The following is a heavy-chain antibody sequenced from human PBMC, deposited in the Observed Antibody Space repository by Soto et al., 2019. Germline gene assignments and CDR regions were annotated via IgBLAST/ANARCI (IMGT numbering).Heavy chain of an antibody. Sequence: PGESLKISCKGSGYSFTSYWIGWVRQMPGKGLEWMGIIYPGDSDTRYSPSFQGQVTISADKSISTAYLQWSSLKASDTAMYYCARLDGDYKYYYYGMDVWGQGTTVTVSS. D-gene: IGHD4-17*01. CDR2: IYPGDSDT. V-gene: IGHV5-51*01. CDR3: ARLDGDYKYYYYGMDV. CDR1: GYSFTSYW. J-gene: IGHJ6*02.